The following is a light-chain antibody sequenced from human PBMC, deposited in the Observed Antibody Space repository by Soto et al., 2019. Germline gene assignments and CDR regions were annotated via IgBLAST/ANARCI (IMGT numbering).Light chain of an antibody. Sequence: EIVMTQSPLSLTVTPGEPASISCKSSQSLQHNNGNTLLDWYMQKPGQSPQLLIYLASRRAPGAPDRVSGSGSGTGFTLRISTVEADDAAIYYCMQALQTPRTFGQGTKLEI. CDR1: QSLQHNNGNTL. V-gene: IGKV2-28*01. J-gene: IGKJ1*01. CDR2: LAS. CDR3: MQALQTPRT.